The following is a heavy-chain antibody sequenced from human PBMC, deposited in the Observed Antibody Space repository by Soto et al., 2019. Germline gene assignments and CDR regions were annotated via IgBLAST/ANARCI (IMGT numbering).Heavy chain of an antibody. CDR1: GFTFSDSA. V-gene: IGHV3-73*02. CDR2: NRNKVNNYAT. Sequence: QLVESGGGLVQPGGSLKLSCAASGFTFSDSAVHWVRQASGKGLEWVGRNRNKVNNYATIYAASVTGRFTVSRDDSKNTAYLHMNGLKSEDTAVYYCTRPNDSGDYDWYFDLWGRGTLVTVSS. D-gene: IGHD4-17*01. J-gene: IGHJ2*01. CDR3: TRPNDSGDYDWYFDL.